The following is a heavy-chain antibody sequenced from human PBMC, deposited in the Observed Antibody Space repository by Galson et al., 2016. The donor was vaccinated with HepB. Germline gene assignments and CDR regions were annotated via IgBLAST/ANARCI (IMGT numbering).Heavy chain of an antibody. Sequence: ETLSLTCTVSAGSISGYYWSWIRQPPGKGLEWVGYIYYSGSTYYNPSLKSRVTMSIDTSKNQFSLKLSSVTAADTAVYYCARGPYSNGWYPFDPWGQGTLVTVSS. D-gene: IGHD6-19*01. V-gene: IGHV4-59*01. J-gene: IGHJ5*02. CDR2: IYYSGST. CDR3: ARGPYSNGWYPFDP. CDR1: AGSISGYY.